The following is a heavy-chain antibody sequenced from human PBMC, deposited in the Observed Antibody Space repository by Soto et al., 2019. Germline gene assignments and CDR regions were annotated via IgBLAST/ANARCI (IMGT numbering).Heavy chain of an antibody. CDR3: ACLNFDILPAYYAFDI. CDR1: SGSIDNVYW. J-gene: IGHJ3*02. D-gene: IGHD3-9*01. CDR2: TSHDGVT. Sequence: PSETLSLTCAVSSGSIDNVYWWSWVRQSPGKGLEWIGETSHDGVTNYNPSLEGRLTMSVDKSKNQFSLKLTSVTAADTAVYYCACLNFDILPAYYAFDIWGQGTMVTVSS. V-gene: IGHV4-4*02.